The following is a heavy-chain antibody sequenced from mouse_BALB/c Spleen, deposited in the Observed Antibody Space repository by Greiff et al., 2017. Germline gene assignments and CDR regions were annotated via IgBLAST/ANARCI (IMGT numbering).Heavy chain of an antibody. V-gene: IGHV3-2*02. J-gene: IGHJ4*01. CDR3: ARGGPMDY. CDR1: GYSIPSYYA. Sequence: EVQLQQSGPGLVKPSQSLSLTCTVTGYSIPSYYAWNWIRQFPGNKLEWMGYISYSGSTSYNPSLKSRISITRDTSKNQFFLQLNSVTTEDTATYYCARGGPMDYWGQGTSVTVSS. D-gene: IGHD3-3*01. CDR2: ISYSGST.